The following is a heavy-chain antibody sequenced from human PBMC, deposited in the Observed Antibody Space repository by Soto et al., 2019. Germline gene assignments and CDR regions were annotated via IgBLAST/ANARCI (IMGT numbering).Heavy chain of an antibody. V-gene: IGHV4-4*02. D-gene: IGHD6-19*01. J-gene: IGHJ4*02. CDR1: GDSVRSPYW. CDR3: ARSAGWYAIHS. CDR2: VFHTGTT. Sequence: QAQLQESGPGLVKPSGTLSLTCAVSGDSVRSPYWWCWVRQPPGKGLEWIGEVFHTGTTSYNPSLRSRVTISMDTSINQFSLDLTSVTAADTAVYYCARSAGWYAIHSWGPGTLVSVSS.